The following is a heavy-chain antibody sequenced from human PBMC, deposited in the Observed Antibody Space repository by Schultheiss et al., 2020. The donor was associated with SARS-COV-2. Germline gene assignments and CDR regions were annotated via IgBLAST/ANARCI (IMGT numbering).Heavy chain of an antibody. CDR3: ARGSGGYYFVVKYFDY. CDR1: GFTFDDYA. CDR2: ISWNSGSI. J-gene: IGHJ4*02. Sequence: GGSLRLSCAASGFTFDDYAMHWVRQAPGKGLEWVSGISWNSGSIGYADSVKGRFTISRDNAKNSLYLQMNSLRDEDTAVYYCARGSGGYYFVVKYFDYWGQGTLVTVSS. D-gene: IGHD3-22*01. V-gene: IGHV3-9*01.